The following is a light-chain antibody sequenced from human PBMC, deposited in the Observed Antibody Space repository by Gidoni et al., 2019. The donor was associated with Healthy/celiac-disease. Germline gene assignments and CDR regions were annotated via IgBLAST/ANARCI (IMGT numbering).Light chain of an antibody. CDR1: QSVSSN. CDR3: QQYNNWPRIT. CDR2: GAS. V-gene: IGKV3-15*01. J-gene: IGKJ3*01. Sequence: EIVMTQSPATLSVSPGERATLSCRASQSVSSNLAWYQQKPGQDPRLLIYGASTRATGIPARFSGSGSGTEFTLTISSLQSEDFAVYYCQQYNNWPRITFGPGTKVDIK.